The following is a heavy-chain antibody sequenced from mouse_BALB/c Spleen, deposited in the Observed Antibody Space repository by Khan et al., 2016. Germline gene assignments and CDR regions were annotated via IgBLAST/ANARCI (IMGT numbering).Heavy chain of an antibody. D-gene: IGHD1-1*01. CDR2: IWRGGST. J-gene: IGHJ2*01. V-gene: IGHV2-5*01. CDR1: GFSLTSYG. CDR3: AKNYYGSSYLDY. Sequence: QVQLKESGPGLVQPSQSLSITCTVSGFSLTSYGVHWVRQSPGKGLEWLGVIWRGGSTDYNAAFMSRLSITKDNSKSQVFFKMNSRQAEDTAIYYCAKNYYGSSYLDYWGQGTTLTVSS.